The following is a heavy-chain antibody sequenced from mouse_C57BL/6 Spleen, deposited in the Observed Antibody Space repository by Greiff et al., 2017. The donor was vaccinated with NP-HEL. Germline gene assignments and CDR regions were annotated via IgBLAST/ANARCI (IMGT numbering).Heavy chain of an antibody. J-gene: IGHJ2*01. CDR3: ARCHNYYGSSYTYLDD. CDR2: IDPSDSET. V-gene: IGHV1-52*01. CDR1: GYTFTSYW. D-gene: IGHD1-1*01. Sequence: VQLQQPGAELVRPGSSVKLSCKASGYTFTSYWMHWVKQRPIQGLEWIGNIDPSDSETHYNQKFKDKATLTVDTSSSTAYMQLRSLTSEYSAVYYCARCHNYYGSSYTYLDDWGQGTTLTVSS.